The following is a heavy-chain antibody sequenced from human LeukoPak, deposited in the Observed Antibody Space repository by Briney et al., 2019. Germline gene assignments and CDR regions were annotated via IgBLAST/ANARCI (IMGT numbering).Heavy chain of an antibody. Sequence: GGSLRLSCAASGFTFSSYAMHWVRQAPGKGLEWVAVISYDGSNKYYADSVKGRFTISRDNSKNTLYLQMNSLRAEDTAVYYCARSPVTTWNDYGMDVWGQGTTVTVSS. V-gene: IGHV3-30-3*01. J-gene: IGHJ6*02. CDR3: ARSPVTTWNDYGMDV. D-gene: IGHD4-17*01. CDR2: ISYDGSNK. CDR1: GFTFSSYA.